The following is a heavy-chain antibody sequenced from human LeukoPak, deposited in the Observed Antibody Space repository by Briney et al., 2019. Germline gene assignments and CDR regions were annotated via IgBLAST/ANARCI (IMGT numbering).Heavy chain of an antibody. CDR1: GYTFTGYY. Sequence: ASVKVSCKASGYTFTGYYMHWVRQAPGQGLEWMGWINLNSGYTNSAQRFRGRVTMTRDTSISTAYMELSGLRSDDTAVYYCGRDPADTDMPVDYWGQGTLVTVSS. CDR2: INLNSGYT. D-gene: IGHD5-18*01. CDR3: GRDPADTDMPVDY. V-gene: IGHV1-2*02. J-gene: IGHJ4*02.